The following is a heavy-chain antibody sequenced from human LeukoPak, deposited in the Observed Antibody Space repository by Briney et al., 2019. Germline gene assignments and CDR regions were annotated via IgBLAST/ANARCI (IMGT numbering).Heavy chain of an antibody. CDR2: IYPGDSDT. CDR3: ARRGGSGSYSDY. V-gene: IGHV5-51*01. J-gene: IGHJ4*02. Sequence: GESLKISCKGSGYSFTNYWIGWVRQMPGKGLELMGIIYPGDSDTNYSPSFQGQVTISADNSISPASLQWSSLNASDTAMYYCARRGGSGSYSDYWGQGTLVTVSS. CDR1: GYSFTNYW. D-gene: IGHD3-10*01.